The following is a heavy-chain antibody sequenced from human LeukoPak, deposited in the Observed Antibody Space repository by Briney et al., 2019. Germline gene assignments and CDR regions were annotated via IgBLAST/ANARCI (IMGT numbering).Heavy chain of an antibody. V-gene: IGHV1-69*05. CDR2: IIPIFGTA. CDR1: GGTFSSYA. Sequence: SVKVSCKASGGTFSSYAISWVRQAPGQGLEWMGGIIPIFGTANYAQKFQGRVTITTDESTSTAYMELSSLRSEDTAVYYCARADGSEASGSYYYPDYWGQGTLVTVSS. D-gene: IGHD1-26*01. CDR3: ARADGSEASGSYYYPDY. J-gene: IGHJ4*02.